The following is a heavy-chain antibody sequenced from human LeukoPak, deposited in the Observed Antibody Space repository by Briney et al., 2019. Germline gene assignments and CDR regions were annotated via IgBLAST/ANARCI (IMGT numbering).Heavy chain of an antibody. V-gene: IGHV4-61*05. D-gene: IGHD2-2*02. Sequence: PSETLSLTCTVSGGSISSSSYYWGWIRQPPGKGLEWIGYIYYSGSTNYNPSLKSRVTISVDTSKNQFSLKLSSVTAADTAVYYCARASHYCSSTSCYRYFQHWGQGTLVTVSS. CDR1: GGSISSSSYY. J-gene: IGHJ1*01. CDR2: IYYSGST. CDR3: ARASHYCSSTSCYRYFQH.